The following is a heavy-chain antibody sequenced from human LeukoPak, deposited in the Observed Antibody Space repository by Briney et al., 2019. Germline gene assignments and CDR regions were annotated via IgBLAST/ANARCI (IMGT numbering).Heavy chain of an antibody. V-gene: IGHV4-59*08. CDR1: VGSISSYY. D-gene: IGHD3-3*01. CDR3: ARQVFGRENWFDP. Sequence: KPSETLSLTCTGSVGSISSYYWSWIRQPPGKLLEWIGYIYYSGSTNYNPCRKRRATIAVDTSKNQFSLTLSSVTAADMAVYYCARQVFGRENWFDPWGQGTLVTVSS. J-gene: IGHJ5*02. CDR2: IYYSGST.